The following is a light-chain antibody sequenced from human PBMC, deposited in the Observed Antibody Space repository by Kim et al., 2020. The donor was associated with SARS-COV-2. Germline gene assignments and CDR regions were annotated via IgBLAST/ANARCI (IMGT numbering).Light chain of an antibody. V-gene: IGKV3-15*01. J-gene: IGKJ5*01. CDR1: QSVSSY. CDR3: QQYNNWTPIT. Sequence: EIVMTQSPATLSVSPGERATLSCRASQSVSSYLGWYQQKPGQAPRLLIYGASTRATGIPASFSGSGSGTEFSLTISSLQSEDFAVYYCQQYNNWTPITFGQGTRLEIK. CDR2: GAS.